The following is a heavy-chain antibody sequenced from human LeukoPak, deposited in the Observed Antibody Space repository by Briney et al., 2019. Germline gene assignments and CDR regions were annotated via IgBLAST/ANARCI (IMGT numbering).Heavy chain of an antibody. D-gene: IGHD4-17*01. CDR2: ISGSGGST. CDR1: GFTFSSYA. CDR3: ANCPTTVTTDFTSYYFDY. V-gene: IGHV3-23*01. J-gene: IGHJ4*02. Sequence: GGSLRLSCAASGFTFSSYAMSWVRQAPGQGLEWVSAISGSGGSTYYADSVKGRFTISRDNSKNTLYLQMNSLRAEDKAVYYCANCPTTVTTDFTSYYFDYWGQGTLVTVSS.